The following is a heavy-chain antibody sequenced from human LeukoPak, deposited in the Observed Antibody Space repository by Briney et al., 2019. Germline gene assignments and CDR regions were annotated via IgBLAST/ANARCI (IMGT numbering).Heavy chain of an antibody. CDR2: MNPNSGNT. CDR3: ATFSRYYYDSSGITHRDY. V-gene: IGHV1-8*01. Sequence: ASVKVSCKASGYTFTSYDINWVRQATGQGLEWMGWMNPNSGNTGYAQKFQGRVTMTTDTSTSTAYMELRSLRSDDTAVYYCATFSRYYYDSSGITHRDYWGQGTLVTVSS. J-gene: IGHJ4*02. D-gene: IGHD3-22*01. CDR1: GYTFTSYD.